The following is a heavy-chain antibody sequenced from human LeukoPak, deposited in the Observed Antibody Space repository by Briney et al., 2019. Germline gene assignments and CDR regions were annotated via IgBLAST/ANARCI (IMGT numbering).Heavy chain of an antibody. D-gene: IGHD3-16*01. Sequence: KPSETPSLTCNVSGGSLTNYYWGWIRQPPGKGLEFIGYIHSDGTTNYDSSLQSRVAISLDTSKIQFSLRLYSVTAADTALYFCARLNFRGGEALHFDSWGQGTLVTVSS. J-gene: IGHJ4*02. CDR1: GGSLTNYY. CDR3: ARLNFRGGEALHFDS. V-gene: IGHV4-4*09. CDR2: IHSDGTT.